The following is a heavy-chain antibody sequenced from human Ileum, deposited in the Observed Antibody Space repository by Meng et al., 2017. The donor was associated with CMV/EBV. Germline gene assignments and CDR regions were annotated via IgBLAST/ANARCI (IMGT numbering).Heavy chain of an antibody. V-gene: IGHV4-31*03. CDR3: ARNPEGTWVDY. Sequence: CTVSGGSISSGGYYWSWIRQHPGKGLEWIGYIYYSGSTYYNPSLKSRVTISVDTSKNQFSLKLYSVTAADTAVYYCARNPEGTWVDYWGQGTLVTVSS. CDR2: IYYSGST. D-gene: IGHD1-1*01. J-gene: IGHJ4*02. CDR1: GGSISSGGYY.